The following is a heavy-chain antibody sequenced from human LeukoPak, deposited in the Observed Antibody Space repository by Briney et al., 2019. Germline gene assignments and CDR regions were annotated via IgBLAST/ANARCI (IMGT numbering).Heavy chain of an antibody. CDR3: ARRGYNWNDGANWFDP. D-gene: IGHD1-1*01. CDR1: GGTFSSYA. Sequence: SVKVSCKAFGGTFSSYAISWVRQAPGQGLEWMGGIIPIFGTANYAQKFQGRVTITADESTSTAYMELSSLRSEDTAVYYCARRGYNWNDGANWFDPWGQGTLVTVSS. V-gene: IGHV1-69*13. CDR2: IIPIFGTA. J-gene: IGHJ5*02.